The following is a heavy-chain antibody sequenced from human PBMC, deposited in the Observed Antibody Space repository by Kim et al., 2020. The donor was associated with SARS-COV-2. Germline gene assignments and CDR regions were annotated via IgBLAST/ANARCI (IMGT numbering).Heavy chain of an antibody. CDR3: VTFALGASSWYHFDS. Sequence: GGSLRLSCAASGINFSYYYISWIRQAPGKGLEWVSYISSSGTYTKYADSLKGRFTISRDNAENSLYLEMNSLRAEDTAVYYCVTFALGASSWYHFDSWG. V-gene: IGHV3-11*03. D-gene: IGHD6-13*01. CDR2: ISSSGTYT. J-gene: IGHJ4*01. CDR1: GINFSYYY.